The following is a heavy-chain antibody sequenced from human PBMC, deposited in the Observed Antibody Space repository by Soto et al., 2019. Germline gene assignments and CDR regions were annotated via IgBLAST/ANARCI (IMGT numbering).Heavy chain of an antibody. V-gene: IGHV3-23*01. CDR3: AKEDYYYDSSGYYPDAFDI. Sequence: GGSLRLSCAASGFTFSSYAISWVRQAPGKGLEWVSAISGSGSSTYYADSVKGRFTISRDNSKNTLYLQMNSLRAEDTAVYYCAKEDYYYDSSGYYPDAFDIWGQGTMVTVSS. CDR1: GFTFSSYA. CDR2: ISGSGSST. D-gene: IGHD3-22*01. J-gene: IGHJ3*02.